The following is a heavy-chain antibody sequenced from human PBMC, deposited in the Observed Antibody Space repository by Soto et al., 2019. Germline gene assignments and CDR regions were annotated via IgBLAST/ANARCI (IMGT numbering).Heavy chain of an antibody. J-gene: IGHJ4*02. CDR3: AKRSLTGIYYFDF. V-gene: IGHV4-39*01. CDR2: AFYNGAT. D-gene: IGHD3-9*01. Sequence: LQLQESGPGLVKPSETLALTCTVSSDSISNSNYYWGWIRQSPGKALEWIGNAFYNGATYYSPSFRPRVTISVDTSKNQFSLSLTSVTAADTAVYYCAKRSLTGIYYFDFWGQGTLVTVSS. CDR1: SDSISNSNYY.